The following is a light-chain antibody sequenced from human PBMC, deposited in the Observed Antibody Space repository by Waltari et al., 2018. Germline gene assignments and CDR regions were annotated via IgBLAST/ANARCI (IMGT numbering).Light chain of an antibody. J-gene: IGLJ3*02. Sequence: QSALTQPASVSGSPGQSITISCPGASRDVGRYNYVSWYQQYPGTAPKLIIYDVSNRPSGVSNRFSGSKSGNTASLTISGLQAEDEADYYCSSYTSSSTLVFGGGTKLTVL. V-gene: IGLV2-14*03. CDR2: DVS. CDR1: SRDVGRYNY. CDR3: SSYTSSSTLV.